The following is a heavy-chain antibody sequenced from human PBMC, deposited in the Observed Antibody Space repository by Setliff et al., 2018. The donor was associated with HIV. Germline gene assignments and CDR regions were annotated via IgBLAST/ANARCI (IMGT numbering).Heavy chain of an antibody. D-gene: IGHD3-10*01. V-gene: IGHV1-24*01. CDR3: ARAPGARPYYYMDV. CDR2: FDPQDGET. CDR1: GYTLSELS. J-gene: IGHJ6*03. Sequence: VKVSCKVYGYTLSELSIHWVRQAPGKGLEWMGYFDPQDGETVYAQKFQGRVTLTEDTSTGTAYMELRSLRSDDTAVYYCARAPGARPYYYMDVWGKGTTVTVPS.